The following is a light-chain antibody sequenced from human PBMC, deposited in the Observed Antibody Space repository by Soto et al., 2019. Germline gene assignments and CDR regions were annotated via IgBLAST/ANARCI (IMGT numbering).Light chain of an antibody. CDR2: GAS. CDR3: QQYVGSPPTMT. CDR1: QSVNSGY. V-gene: IGKV3-20*01. J-gene: IGKJ5*01. Sequence: EIVLTQSPGTLSLSPGERATLSCRASQSVNSGYLAWYQQKPGQAPKLLIYGASSRATGIPDRFSGSGAGTDFTLTITRLEPEDFAVYYCQQYVGSPPTMTFGPGTRLDIK.